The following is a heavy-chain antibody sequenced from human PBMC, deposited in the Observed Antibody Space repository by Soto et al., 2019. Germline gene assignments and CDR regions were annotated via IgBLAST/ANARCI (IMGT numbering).Heavy chain of an antibody. Sequence: QVQLQESGPGLVKPSQTLSLTCTVSGASITSGDYSWNWIRQPPGKCLEWIGYIYHTGTTYYNPSRQRRVTISVDTSMNQFSLTLRSVTAAGTAVYYCVREGLTMYGVLTPAFEPWGQGTLVTVSS. CDR2: IYHTGTT. V-gene: IGHV4-30-4*01. CDR1: GASITSGDYS. J-gene: IGHJ5*02. D-gene: IGHD3-3*01. CDR3: VREGLTMYGVLTPAFEP.